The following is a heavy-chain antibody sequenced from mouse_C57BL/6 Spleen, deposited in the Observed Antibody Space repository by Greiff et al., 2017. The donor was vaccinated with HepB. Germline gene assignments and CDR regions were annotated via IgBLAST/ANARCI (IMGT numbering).Heavy chain of an antibody. CDR3: TYYYGRSYGSCEV. D-gene: IGHD1-1*01. CDR2: IDPETVGT. Sequence: QVHVKQSGAELVRPGASVTLSCKASGYTFTDYEMHWVKQTPVHGLEWIGAIDPETVGTAYNQKFKGKAILTADKSSSTAYMELRSRTSEDSAVYYCTYYYGRSYGSCEVWGTGTTVTVSS. V-gene: IGHV1-15*01. J-gene: IGHJ1*03. CDR1: GYTFTDYE.